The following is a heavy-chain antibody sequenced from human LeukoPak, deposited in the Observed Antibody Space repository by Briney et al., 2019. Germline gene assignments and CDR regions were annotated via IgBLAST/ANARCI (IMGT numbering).Heavy chain of an antibody. CDR1: RFTLSSYW. V-gene: IGHV3-7*01. Sequence: GGSLRLSCAASRFTLSSYWMTWVRQAPGKGLEWVANIKGDGSERNYLDSVKGRFSIFRDNAKNSLSLQMNSLRAEDTAVYYCVRSSFAGYDYWGQGALVTVSS. D-gene: IGHD3-10*01. CDR2: IKGDGSER. CDR3: VRSSFAGYDY. J-gene: IGHJ4*02.